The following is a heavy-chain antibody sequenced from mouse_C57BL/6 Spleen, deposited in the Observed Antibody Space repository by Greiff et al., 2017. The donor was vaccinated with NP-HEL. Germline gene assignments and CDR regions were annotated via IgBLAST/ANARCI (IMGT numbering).Heavy chain of an antibody. J-gene: IGHJ1*03. V-gene: IGHV1-82*01. CDR1: GYAFSSSW. Sequence: VQLQQSGPELVKPGASVKISCKASGYAFSSSWMNWVKQRPGKGLEWIGRIYPGDGDTNYNGKFKGKATLTADKSSSTAYMQLSSLTSGDSAVYFCTYCNYWYFDVWGTGTTVTVSS. CDR3: TYCNYWYFDV. CDR2: IYPGDGDT. D-gene: IGHD1-1*01.